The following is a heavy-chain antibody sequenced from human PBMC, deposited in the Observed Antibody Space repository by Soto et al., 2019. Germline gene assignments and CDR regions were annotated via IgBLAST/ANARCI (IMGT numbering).Heavy chain of an antibody. D-gene: IGHD3-22*01. V-gene: IGHV3-74*01. CDR3: VRDTYYYDSSDHFSADAFDI. Sequence: EVQLVESGGGLVQPGGSLRLSCAASGFTSSSYWIHWVRQAPGKGLVWVSRFSNDGSSTNYADSVKGRFTISRDNAKNTVYLQMNSLRAEDTAVYYCVRDTYYYDSSDHFSADAFDIWGQGTMVTVSS. J-gene: IGHJ3*02. CDR1: GFTSSSYW. CDR2: FSNDGSST.